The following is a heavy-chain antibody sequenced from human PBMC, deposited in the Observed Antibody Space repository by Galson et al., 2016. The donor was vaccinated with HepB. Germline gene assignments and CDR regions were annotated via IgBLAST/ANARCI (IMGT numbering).Heavy chain of an antibody. V-gene: IGHV3-23*01. Sequence: SLRLSCAASGFTFSSYAMSWVRQAPGKGLEWVSSISGSGGSTYYADSVRGRFTMSRDNSKNTLYLQMNSLRVEDTAVYYCAKKMTLFDYWGQGTLVTVSS. J-gene: IGHJ4*02. CDR3: AKKMTLFDY. CDR2: ISGSGGST. CDR1: GFTFSSYA.